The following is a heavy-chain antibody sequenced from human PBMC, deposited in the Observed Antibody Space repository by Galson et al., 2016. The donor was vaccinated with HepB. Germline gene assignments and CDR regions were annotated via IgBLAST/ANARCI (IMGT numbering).Heavy chain of an antibody. Sequence: SLRLSCAVSGFDFNEYGMHWIRQAPGRGLEWVANIKEDGTFQCYVDSVKGRFTISRDNTKMSVHLQMNTLRVEDTAIYYCAREGLAGGSYFDYWGQGTPVTISS. CDR3: AREGLAGGSYFDY. CDR2: IKEDGTFQ. J-gene: IGHJ4*02. D-gene: IGHD5-12*01. CDR1: GFDFNEYG. V-gene: IGHV3-7*01.